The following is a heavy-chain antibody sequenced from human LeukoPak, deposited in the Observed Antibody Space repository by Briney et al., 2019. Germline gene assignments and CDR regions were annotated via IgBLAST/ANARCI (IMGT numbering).Heavy chain of an antibody. CDR2: INHSGST. J-gene: IGHJ4*02. Sequence: SETLSLTCAVYGGSFSGYYWSWIRQPPGKGLEWIGEINHSGSTNYNPSLKSRVTISVDTSKNQFSLKLSSVTAADTAVYYCARKAIYRGSVIDYWGQGTLVTVSS. V-gene: IGHV4-34*01. CDR1: GGSFSGYY. CDR3: ARKAIYRGSVIDY. D-gene: IGHD2-15*01.